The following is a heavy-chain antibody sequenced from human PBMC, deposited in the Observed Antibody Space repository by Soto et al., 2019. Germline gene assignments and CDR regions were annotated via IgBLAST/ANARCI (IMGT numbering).Heavy chain of an antibody. CDR3: TKGYTTSCFAHFDY. Sequence: EVQLVESGGGLVQPGRSLRLSCAASSFTFGDYAMHWVRQTPGKGLEWVSCISWDSGNIVYVYSVEGRFTISRDNAKNSLFLQMNSLRPEDTAFYYCTKGYTTSCFAHFDYWGKGALVTVSS. V-gene: IGHV3-9*01. J-gene: IGHJ4*02. D-gene: IGHD2-2*01. CDR1: SFTFGDYA. CDR2: ISWDSGNI.